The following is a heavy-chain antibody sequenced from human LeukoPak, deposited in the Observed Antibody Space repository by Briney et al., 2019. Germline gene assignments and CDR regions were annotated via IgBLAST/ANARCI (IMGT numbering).Heavy chain of an antibody. D-gene: IGHD3-3*01. CDR3: ARAEIHHYDNYGFYSYYFDC. CDR1: GYSFTTYG. Sequence: ASVKVSCKASGYSFTTYGINWVRQAPGQGLEWMGWIGADNSNTNYAQKFQGRVTMTTDTSTSTAYMELRGLGSDDTAVYYCARAEIHHYDNYGFYSYYFDCWGQGTLVSVSS. J-gene: IGHJ4*02. V-gene: IGHV1-18*01. CDR2: IGADNSNT.